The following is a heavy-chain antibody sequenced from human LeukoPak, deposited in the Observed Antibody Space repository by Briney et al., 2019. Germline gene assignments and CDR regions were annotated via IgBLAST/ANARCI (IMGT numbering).Heavy chain of an antibody. CDR3: ARVHSSGWYIKDY. CDR2: ISSSSSSI. CDR1: GFTFSNYN. D-gene: IGHD6-19*01. V-gene: IGHV3-48*01. J-gene: IGHJ4*02. Sequence: GASLRLSCAASGFTFSNYNMNWLRQAPGKGLEWVSYISSSSSSILYADSVKGRFTISRDNAKNSQYLQMNSLRAEDTAVYYCARVHSSGWYIKDYWGQGTLVTVSS.